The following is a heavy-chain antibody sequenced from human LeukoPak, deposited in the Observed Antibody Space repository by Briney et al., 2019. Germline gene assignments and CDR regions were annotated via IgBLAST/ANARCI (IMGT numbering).Heavy chain of an antibody. J-gene: IGHJ4*02. D-gene: IGHD3-10*01. CDR1: GFTFSSYG. CDR3: VKRGTMIRGLRSFDY. Sequence: GGSLRLSCAASGFTFSSYGMSWVRQAPGKGLEWVSAISGSGGSTYYADSVKGRFTISRDNSKNTLYLQMNSLRAEDTAVYYCVKRGTMIRGLRSFDYWGQGTLVTVSS. CDR2: ISGSGGST. V-gene: IGHV3-23*01.